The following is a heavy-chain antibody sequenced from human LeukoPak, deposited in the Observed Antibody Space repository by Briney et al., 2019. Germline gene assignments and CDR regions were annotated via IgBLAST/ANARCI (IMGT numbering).Heavy chain of an antibody. D-gene: IGHD3-10*01. Sequence: GGSLRLSCAASGFTFSSSWMTWVRQAPGKGLEWVASINQDGGEIHYVDSVKGRFTISRDNAKNSLYLQMNSLTAEDTAVYYCARIGGHDAFDIWGQGTMVTVSS. J-gene: IGHJ3*02. CDR3: ARIGGHDAFDI. CDR1: GFTFSSSW. V-gene: IGHV3-7*01. CDR2: INQDGGEI.